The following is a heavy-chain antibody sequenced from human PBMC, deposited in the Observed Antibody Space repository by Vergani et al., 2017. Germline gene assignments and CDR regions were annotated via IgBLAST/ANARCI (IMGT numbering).Heavy chain of an antibody. J-gene: IGHJ4*02. Sequence: QVQLVQSGAEVKKPGSSVKVSCKASGGTFSSYAISWVRQAPGQGLEWMGGIIPIFGTANYAQKFQGRVTITADESTSTAYMELSSLRSEDTAVYYCAGDPQNRRNSRSPYSSSWDGGFDYWGQGTLVTVSS. V-gene: IGHV1-69*01. CDR1: GGTFSSYA. D-gene: IGHD6-13*01. CDR3: AGDPQNRRNSRSPYSSSWDGGFDY. CDR2: IIPIFGTA.